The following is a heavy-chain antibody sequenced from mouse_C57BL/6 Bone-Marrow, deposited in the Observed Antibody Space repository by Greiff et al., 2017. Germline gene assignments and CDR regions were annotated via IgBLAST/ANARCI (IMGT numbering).Heavy chain of an antibody. CDR1: GYTFTGYW. J-gene: IGHJ3*01. Sequence: VKLQESGAELMKPGASVKLSCKATGYTFTGYWIEWVKPRPGHGLEWIGEILPGSGSTNYNEKFKGKATFTADTSSNTAYMQLSSLTTEDSAIYYCATQIYYGNYPWFAYWGQGTLVTVSA. V-gene: IGHV1-9*01. CDR3: ATQIYYGNYPWFAY. D-gene: IGHD2-1*01. CDR2: ILPGSGST.